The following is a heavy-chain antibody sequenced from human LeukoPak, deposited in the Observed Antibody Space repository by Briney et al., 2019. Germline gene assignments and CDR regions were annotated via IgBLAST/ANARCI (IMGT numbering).Heavy chain of an antibody. V-gene: IGHV3-7*04. Sequence: GGSLRLSCAASGFTFSSYWMSWVRQAPGKGLEWVANIKQDGSEKYYVDSVKGRFTISRDNAKNSLYLQMNSLRAEDTAVYYCARGGSGSYPHFDYWGQGTLVTVSS. J-gene: IGHJ4*02. CDR1: GFTFSSYW. CDR2: IKQDGSEK. CDR3: ARGGSGSYPHFDY. D-gene: IGHD1-26*01.